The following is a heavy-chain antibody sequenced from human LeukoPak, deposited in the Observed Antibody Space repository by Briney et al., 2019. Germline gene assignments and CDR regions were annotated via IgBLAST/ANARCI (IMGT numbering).Heavy chain of an antibody. CDR2: IIPILGIA. V-gene: IGHV1-69*10. D-gene: IGHD1-1*01. J-gene: IGHJ4*02. CDR3: ARGRTNSTGTTY. Sequence: GASVKVSCKASGGTFSSYAISWVRQAPGQGLEWMGGIIPILGIANYAQKFQGRVTITADKSTSTAYMELSSLRSEDTAVYYCARGRTNSTGTTYWGQGTLVTVSS. CDR1: GGTFSSYA.